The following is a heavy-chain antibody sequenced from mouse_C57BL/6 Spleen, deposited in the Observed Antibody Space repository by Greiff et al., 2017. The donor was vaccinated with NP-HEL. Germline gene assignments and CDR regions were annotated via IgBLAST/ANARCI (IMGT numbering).Heavy chain of an antibody. D-gene: IGHD1-1*01. V-gene: IGHV1-7*01. CDR1: GYTFTSYW. CDR2: INPSSGYT. Sequence: VQLQQSGAELAKPGASVKLSCKASGYTFTSYWMHWVKQRPGQGLEWIGYINPSSGYTKYNQKFKDKATLTADKSSSTAYMQLSSLTDEDSAVYYCANYYGSSYGYLDYWGQGTTLTVAS. J-gene: IGHJ2*01. CDR3: ANYYGSSYGYLDY.